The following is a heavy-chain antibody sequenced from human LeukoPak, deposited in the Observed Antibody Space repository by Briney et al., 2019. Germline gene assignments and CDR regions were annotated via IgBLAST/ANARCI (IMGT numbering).Heavy chain of an antibody. D-gene: IGHD4-17*01. V-gene: IGHV4-31*03. CDR3: ARASRAVTRPFDY. CDR2: IYYSGST. J-gene: IGHJ4*02. Sequence: PSETLSLICTVSGGSISSGGYYWSWIRQHPGKGLEWIGYIYYSGSTYYNPSLKSRVTISVDTSKNQFSLKLSSVTAADTAVYYCARASRAVTRPFDYWGQGTLVTVSS. CDR1: GGSISSGGYY.